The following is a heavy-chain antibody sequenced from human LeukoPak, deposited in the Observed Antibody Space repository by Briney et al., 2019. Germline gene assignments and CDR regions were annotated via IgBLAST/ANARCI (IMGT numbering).Heavy chain of an antibody. V-gene: IGHV4-4*07. Sequence: PSETLSLTCTVSGDSISSDYWILIRQPAGKGLEWIGRIYASGTTTYNPSLKSRVNMSVDTSKNQFSLKLSSVTAADSAVYYCARGGRPGYNSGWYPDYWGQGTLVTVSS. CDR2: IYASGTT. CDR1: GDSISSDY. CDR3: ARGGRPGYNSGWYPDY. J-gene: IGHJ4*02. D-gene: IGHD6-19*01.